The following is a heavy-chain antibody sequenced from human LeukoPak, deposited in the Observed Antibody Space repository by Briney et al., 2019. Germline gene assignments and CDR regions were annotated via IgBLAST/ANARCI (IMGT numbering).Heavy chain of an antibody. D-gene: IGHD6-19*01. V-gene: IGHV3-21*01. CDR3: ARESGSGEFDY. CDR2: ISSSSTYI. J-gene: IGHJ4*02. Sequence: GGSLRLSCAASRFTFSNYKLNWVRQAPGQGLEWVSSISSSSTYIYYADSVKGRFTISRDNARNSLYLQMNRLRAEDTAVYYCARESGSGEFDYWGQGTLVIVSS. CDR1: RFTFSNYK.